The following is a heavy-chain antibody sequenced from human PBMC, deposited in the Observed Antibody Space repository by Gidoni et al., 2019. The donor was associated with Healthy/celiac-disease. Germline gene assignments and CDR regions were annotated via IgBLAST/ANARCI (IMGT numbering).Heavy chain of an antibody. Sequence: QVQLQQWGAGLLKPSETLSLTCAVSGGSFSGYYWSWIRQPPGKGLEWIGEINHSGSTNYNPSLKSRVTISVDTSKNQFSLKLSSVTAADTAVYYCARGTAVTTGFDYWGQGTLVTVSS. J-gene: IGHJ4*02. D-gene: IGHD4-4*01. V-gene: IGHV4-34*01. CDR1: GGSFSGYY. CDR3: ARGTAVTTGFDY. CDR2: INHSGST.